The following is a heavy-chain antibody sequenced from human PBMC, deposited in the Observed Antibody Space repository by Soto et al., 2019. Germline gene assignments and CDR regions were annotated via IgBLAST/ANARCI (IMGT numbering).Heavy chain of an antibody. CDR2: INPNSGGT. Sequence: ASVKVSCKASGYTFTGYYMHWVRQAPGQGLEWMGWINPNSGGTNYAQKFQGWVTMTRDTSISTAYMELSRLRSDDTAVYYCARDIGSAAGGMDVWGQGTTVTVSS. D-gene: IGHD1-26*01. V-gene: IGHV1-2*04. CDR3: ARDIGSAAGGMDV. CDR1: GYTFTGYY. J-gene: IGHJ6*02.